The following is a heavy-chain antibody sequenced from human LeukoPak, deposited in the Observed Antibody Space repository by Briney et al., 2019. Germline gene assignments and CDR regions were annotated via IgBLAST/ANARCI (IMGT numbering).Heavy chain of an antibody. Sequence: SETLSLTCTVSSRSISGNYWTWIRQPPGKGLDYIGHVFYTGSTNYSPSLKSRVTISIDTSKSHFSLKLTSVTAADTAVYYCARAVAVAGTFKFDFWGQGTLVTVSS. V-gene: IGHV4-59*01. CDR2: VFYTGST. CDR3: ARAVAVAGTFKFDF. D-gene: IGHD6-19*01. J-gene: IGHJ4*02. CDR1: SRSISGNY.